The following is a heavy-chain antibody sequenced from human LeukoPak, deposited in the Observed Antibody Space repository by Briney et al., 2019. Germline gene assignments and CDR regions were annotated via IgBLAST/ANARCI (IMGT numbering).Heavy chain of an antibody. V-gene: IGHV3-23*01. CDR1: GFTFSSYA. Sequence: GGSLRLSCAASGFTFSSYAMSWVRQAPGKGLEWVSAISGSGGSTYYADSVKGRCTISRDNSKNTLYLQMNSLRAEDTAVYYCAKGWYSASCYDHWGQGTLVTVSS. CDR2: ISGSGGST. CDR3: AKGWYSASCYDH. D-gene: IGHD2-2*01. J-gene: IGHJ4*02.